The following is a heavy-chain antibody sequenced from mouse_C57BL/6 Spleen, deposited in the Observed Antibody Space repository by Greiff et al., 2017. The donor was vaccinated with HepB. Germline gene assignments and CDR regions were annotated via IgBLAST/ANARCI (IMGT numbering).Heavy chain of an antibody. J-gene: IGHJ4*01. CDR3: ARDYDAPMDY. Sequence: LQESGAELVKPGASVKISCKASGYAFSSYWMNWVKQRPGKGLEWIGQIYPGDGDTNYNGKFKGKATLTADKSSSTAYMQLSSLTSEDSAVYFCARDYDAPMDYWGQGTSVTVSS. V-gene: IGHV1-80*01. CDR2: IYPGDGDT. CDR1: GYAFSSYW. D-gene: IGHD2-4*01.